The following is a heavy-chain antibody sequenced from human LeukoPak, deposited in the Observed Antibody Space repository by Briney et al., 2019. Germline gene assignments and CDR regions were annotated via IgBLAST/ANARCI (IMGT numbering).Heavy chain of an antibody. V-gene: IGHV3-7*01. D-gene: IGHD3-3*01. CDR3: ARDAYDDASES. Sequence: QPGGSLRLSCTGSGFTFSDYWVTWARQAPGKGLEWVANLRPDGSDKYYVDSVKGRFTISRDNAKKLVYLQMNSLRAEDTAVYYCARDAYDDASESWGQGTLVTVSS. CDR2: LRPDGSDK. CDR1: GFTFSDYW. J-gene: IGHJ5*02.